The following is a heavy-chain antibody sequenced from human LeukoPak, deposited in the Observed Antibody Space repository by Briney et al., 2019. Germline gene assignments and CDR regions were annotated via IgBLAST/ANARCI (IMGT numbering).Heavy chain of an antibody. J-gene: IGHJ4*02. D-gene: IGHD6-19*01. CDR3: ARRYISGWFFDY. V-gene: IGHV4-59*01. CDR2: VYYSGTT. CDR1: GGSMSGYY. Sequence: SETLSLTCTVSGGSMSGYYRSWIRQPPGRGLEWIGYVYYSGTTDYIPSLKSRVTMSVDTSKNQFSLNLRSVTAADTAIYYCARRYISGWFFDYWGQGTLVTVSS.